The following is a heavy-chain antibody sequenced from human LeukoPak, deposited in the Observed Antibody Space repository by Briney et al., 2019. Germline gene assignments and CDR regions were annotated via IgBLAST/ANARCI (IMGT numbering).Heavy chain of an antibody. Sequence: SETLSLTCTVSGGSLSSYYWSWIRQPPGKGLEWIGYIYYSGSTTYNPSLRSRVTISVDTSKNQFSLRLISVTAADTAVYYCARVFYYGSGTFDLWGRGTLVTVSS. V-gene: IGHV4-59*01. CDR2: IYYSGST. J-gene: IGHJ2*01. CDR1: GGSLSSYY. D-gene: IGHD3-10*01. CDR3: ARVFYYGSGTFDL.